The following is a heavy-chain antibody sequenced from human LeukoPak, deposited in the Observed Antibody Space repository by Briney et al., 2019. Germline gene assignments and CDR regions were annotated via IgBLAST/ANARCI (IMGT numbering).Heavy chain of an antibody. V-gene: IGHV3-30*02. CDR3: AREGAEGSGSYRVVCAFDI. CDR2: IRYDGSNK. J-gene: IGHJ4*02. CDR1: GFTFSSYG. D-gene: IGHD3-10*01. Sequence: PGGSLRLSCAASGFTFSSYGMHWVRQAPGKGLEWVAFIRYDGSNKYYADSVKGRFTISRDNSKNTLYLQMNSLRAEDTAVYYCAREGAEGSGSYRVVCAFDIWGQGTLVTVSS.